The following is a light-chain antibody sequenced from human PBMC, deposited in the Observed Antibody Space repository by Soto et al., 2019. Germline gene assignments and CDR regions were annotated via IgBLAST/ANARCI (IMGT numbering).Light chain of an antibody. CDR1: QDINNY. Sequence: IQMTQSPSSLSASVGDRVTITCQASQDINNYLNWYQQKPGKAPKLLIYDASSLESGVPSRFSGSGSGTEFTLTISSLQPDDFASYYCQQYHTDGTFGQGTKVDIK. CDR3: QQYHTDGT. CDR2: DAS. J-gene: IGKJ1*01. V-gene: IGKV1-33*01.